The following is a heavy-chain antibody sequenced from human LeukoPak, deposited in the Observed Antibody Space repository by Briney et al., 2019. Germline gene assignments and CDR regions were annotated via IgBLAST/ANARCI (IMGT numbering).Heavy chain of an antibody. Sequence: SETLSLTCSVSGASINSHCWTWIRQPAGKGLEWIGRIYISGSTNYSPSLMSRVTMSVDTSKNQISLNLISVTAADTAVYYCARALNPLPGTYYFDYWGQGTLVTVSS. CDR1: GASINSHC. J-gene: IGHJ4*02. V-gene: IGHV4-4*07. D-gene: IGHD2-15*01. CDR3: ARALNPLPGTYYFDY. CDR2: IYISGST.